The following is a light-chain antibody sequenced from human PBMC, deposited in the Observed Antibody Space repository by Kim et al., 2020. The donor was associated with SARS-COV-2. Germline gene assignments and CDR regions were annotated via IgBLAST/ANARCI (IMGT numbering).Light chain of an antibody. CDR2: DVS. J-gene: IGLJ1*01. CDR1: SSDIGGYNY. CDR3: SSYRSSGYV. Sequence: QSAMTQPPSASGSPGQSVTISCTGSSSDIGGYNYVSWYQQHPGKAPILMIYDVSKRPSGVSNRFSGSKSGNTASLTISGLQAEYEADYYCSSYRSSGYVFGTGTKVTVL. V-gene: IGLV2-14*01.